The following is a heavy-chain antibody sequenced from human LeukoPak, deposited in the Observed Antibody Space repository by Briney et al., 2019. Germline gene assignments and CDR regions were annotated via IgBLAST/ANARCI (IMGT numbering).Heavy chain of an antibody. J-gene: IGHJ4*02. D-gene: IGHD4-17*01. CDR2: IYYSGST. Sequence: SETLSLTCTVSGGSVSSGSYYWNWIRQPPGKGLGWIGHIYYSGSTDYNPSLKSRVTISADTSKNQFSLKLTSVTAADTAVYYCARRTVTTPSHFDYWGQGTLVTVSS. CDR3: ARRTVTTPSHFDY. CDR1: GGSVSSGSYY. V-gene: IGHV4-61*01.